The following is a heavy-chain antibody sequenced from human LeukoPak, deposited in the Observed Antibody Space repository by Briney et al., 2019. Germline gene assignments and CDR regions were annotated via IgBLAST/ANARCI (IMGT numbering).Heavy chain of an antibody. CDR2: IYSGGST. V-gene: IGHV3-66*01. D-gene: IGHD3-10*01. J-gene: IGHJ4*02. Sequence: GGSLRLSCAASGFTVSSNYMSWVRQAPGKGLEWVSVIYSGGSTYYSDSVKGRFTISRDNSKNTLYLKMNSLRAEDTAVYYCARGPHTYYYGSGGLAPVDYWGQGTLVTVSS. CDR1: GFTVSSNY. CDR3: ARGPHTYYYGSGGLAPVDY.